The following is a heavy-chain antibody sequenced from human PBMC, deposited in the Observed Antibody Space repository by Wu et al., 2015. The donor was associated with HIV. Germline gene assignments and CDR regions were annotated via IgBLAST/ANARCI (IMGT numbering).Heavy chain of an antibody. Sequence: QVQLVQSGAEVKKPGASVKVSCKASGYTFINYGISWVRQAPGQGLEWMGWISAYNGNTNYAQQLQGRVTMTTDTSTSTAYMELRSLRSDDTAVYYCARGQPGYYGSASYSSAYYYGMDVVGPGGPLSTVSS. V-gene: IGHV1-18*01. D-gene: IGHD3-10*01. CDR1: GYTFINYG. CDR3: ARGQPGYYGSASYSSAYYYGMDV. J-gene: IGHJ6*01. CDR2: ISAYNGNT.